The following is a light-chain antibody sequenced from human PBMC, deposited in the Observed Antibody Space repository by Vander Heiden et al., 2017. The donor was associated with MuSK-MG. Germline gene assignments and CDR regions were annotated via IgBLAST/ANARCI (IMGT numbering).Light chain of an antibody. CDR3: GSDTSSSTLVV. V-gene: IGLV2-14*01. CDR2: DVS. J-gene: IGLJ2*01. CDR1: SRDVGGYNY. Sequence: QSALTQPASVSGSPGQSITISCTGPSRDVGGYNYVSWYQQHPGKAPTLIICDVSNRPSGGSNRCSACKSGSTASLTISGLQAEDEADYYCGSDTSSSTLVVFGGGTKLTVL.